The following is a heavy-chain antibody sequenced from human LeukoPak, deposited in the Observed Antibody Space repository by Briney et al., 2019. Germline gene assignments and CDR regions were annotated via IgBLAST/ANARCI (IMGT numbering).Heavy chain of an antibody. CDR2: ISGCGCST. V-gene: IGHV3-23*01. Sequence: GGSQRLLCGACVFTLSSYAMRGPPQAPGKGREGVSAISGCGCSTYYGDSVKGRFTISRDNSKNTLYLQMNSLRAEDTAVCYCAKSRRDSLPHIVVVAAVFDYWGQGTLVTVSS. CDR1: VFTLSSYA. J-gene: IGHJ4*02. D-gene: IGHD2-2*01. CDR3: AKSRRDSLPHIVVVAAVFDY.